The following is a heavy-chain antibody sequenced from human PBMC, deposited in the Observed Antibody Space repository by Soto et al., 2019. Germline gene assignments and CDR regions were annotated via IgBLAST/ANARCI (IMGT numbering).Heavy chain of an antibody. CDR3: ARGLDSTYWRMDV. CDR1: GFTVSSNH. CDR2: FYSGGST. J-gene: IGHJ6*03. Sequence: GGSLRLSCVASGFTVSSNHMSWVRQAPGKGLEWVSVFYSGGSTYYAESVKGRFTISRANSKNTLYLQMNSLRAEDTAVYYCARGLDSTYWRMDVWGKGTTVTVSS. V-gene: IGHV3-66*01. D-gene: IGHD4-4*01.